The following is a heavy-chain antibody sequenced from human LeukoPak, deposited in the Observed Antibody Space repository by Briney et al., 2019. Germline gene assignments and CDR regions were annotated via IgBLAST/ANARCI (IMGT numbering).Heavy chain of an antibody. CDR1: GYSFTSYW. Sequence: GESLKISCKGSGYSFTSYWISWVRQMPGKGVEWMGRIDPSDSYTNYSPSFQGHVTISADKSISTAYLQWSSLKASDTAMYYCARAWIQLWSNMDVWGKGTTVTVSS. J-gene: IGHJ6*04. D-gene: IGHD5-18*01. V-gene: IGHV5-10-1*01. CDR3: ARAWIQLWSNMDV. CDR2: IDPSDSYT.